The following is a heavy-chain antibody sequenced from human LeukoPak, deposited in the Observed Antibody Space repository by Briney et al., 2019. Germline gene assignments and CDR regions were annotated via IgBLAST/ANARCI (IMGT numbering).Heavy chain of an antibody. CDR1: GYTFTRYA. D-gene: IGHD4-17*01. V-gene: IGHV7-4-1*02. CDR3: ARNHNGDYASQYNY. CDR2: INTATGNP. J-gene: IGHJ4*02. Sequence: ASVKVSCKASGYTFTRYALNWVRQAPGQGPEWMGWINTATGNPTYAQGFTGRFVFSLDTSVSAAYLQISSLKAEDTAVYYCARNHNGDYASQYNYWGQGTLVTVSS.